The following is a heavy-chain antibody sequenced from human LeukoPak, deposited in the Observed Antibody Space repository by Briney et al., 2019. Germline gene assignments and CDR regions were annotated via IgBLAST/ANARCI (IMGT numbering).Heavy chain of an antibody. Sequence: PGGSLRLSCAASGFTFSNYEMNWVRQAPGKGLECSSYISSSGSTIYYADSVKSRFTISRDNAKNSLYLQMNSLRADDTAVYYCARVNAMVRRGMDVWGQGTTVTVSS. D-gene: IGHD3-10*01. J-gene: IGHJ6*02. CDR2: ISSSGSTI. V-gene: IGHV3-48*03. CDR1: GFTFSNYE. CDR3: ARVNAMVRRGMDV.